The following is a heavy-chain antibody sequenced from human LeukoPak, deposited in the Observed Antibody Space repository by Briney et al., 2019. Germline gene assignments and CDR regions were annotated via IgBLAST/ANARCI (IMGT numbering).Heavy chain of an antibody. Sequence: GSSVKVSCKASGGTFSSYTISWVQQAPGQGLEWMGRIIPILGIANYAQKFQGRVTITADKSTSTAYMELSSLRSEDTAVYYCARGRNRGSYTLSYWGQGTLVTVSS. CDR2: IIPILGIA. CDR3: ARGRNRGSYTLSY. CDR1: GGTFSSYT. D-gene: IGHD1-26*01. V-gene: IGHV1-69*02. J-gene: IGHJ4*02.